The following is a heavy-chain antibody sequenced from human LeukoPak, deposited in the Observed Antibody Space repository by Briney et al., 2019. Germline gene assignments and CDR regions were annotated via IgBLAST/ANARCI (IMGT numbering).Heavy chain of an antibody. CDR3: ARARHRNRCDDY. CDR1: GGTFSSYG. J-gene: IGHJ4*02. Sequence: ASVKVSCKASGGTFSSYGISWVRQAPGQGLEWMGWISAYNGNTNYAQKLQGRVTMTTDTSTSTAYMELRSLRSDDTAVYYCARARHRNRCDDYWGQGTLVTVSS. V-gene: IGHV1-18*01. D-gene: IGHD2/OR15-2a*01. CDR2: ISAYNGNT.